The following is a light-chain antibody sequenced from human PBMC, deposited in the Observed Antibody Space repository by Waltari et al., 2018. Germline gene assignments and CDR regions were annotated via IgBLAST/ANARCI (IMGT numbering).Light chain of an antibody. CDR2: EVT. Sequence: QSALTQPPSASGSPGQSVTISSTGTSSDVGGDKYVSWFQQHPGKAPKLMIYEVTKRPSGVPDRFSGSKSGNTASLTVSGLQAEDEADYYCSSYAGSNNLLFGGGTKLTVL. CDR1: SSDVGGDKY. J-gene: IGLJ2*01. CDR3: SSYAGSNNLL. V-gene: IGLV2-8*01.